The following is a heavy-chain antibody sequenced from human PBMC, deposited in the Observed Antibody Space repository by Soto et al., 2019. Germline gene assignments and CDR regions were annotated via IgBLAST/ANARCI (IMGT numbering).Heavy chain of an antibody. J-gene: IGHJ4*02. CDR3: AKDRRLELRFLEWEPHFDY. Sequence: GGSLRLSCAASGFTFSSYAMSWVRQAPGKGLEWASAISGSGGSTYYADSVKGRFTISRDNSKNTLYLQMNSLRAEDTAVYYCAKDRRLELRFLEWEPHFDYWGQGTLVTVSS. CDR1: GFTFSSYA. V-gene: IGHV3-23*01. CDR2: ISGSGGST. D-gene: IGHD3-3*01.